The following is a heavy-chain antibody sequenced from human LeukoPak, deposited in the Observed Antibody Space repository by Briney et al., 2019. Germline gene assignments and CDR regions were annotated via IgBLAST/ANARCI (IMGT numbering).Heavy chain of an antibody. D-gene: IGHD6-19*01. CDR1: GFTFSSYS. Sequence: GGSLRLSCAASGFTFSSYSMNWVRQAPGKVLEWVSYISSSSSTIYYADSVKGRFTISKDNAKNSLYLQMNSLRAEDTAVYYCASQQWLVPPFDYWGQGTLVTVSS. V-gene: IGHV3-48*01. J-gene: IGHJ4*02. CDR2: ISSSSSTI. CDR3: ASQQWLVPPFDY.